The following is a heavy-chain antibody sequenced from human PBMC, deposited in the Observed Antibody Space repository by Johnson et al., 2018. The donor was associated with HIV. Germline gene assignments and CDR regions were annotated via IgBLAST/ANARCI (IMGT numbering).Heavy chain of an antibody. Sequence: VQLVESGGRVVRPGVSLRLSCAASGFTFEDYGMSWVREAPGKGLEWVSGINWNGGSTGYVDSVKGRFTISRDNAKNSLYLQMNSLRAEDTALYYCARVRTAAGFDAFDICGQGTMVTVSS. CDR1: GFTFEDYG. J-gene: IGHJ3*02. V-gene: IGHV3-20*04. CDR2: INWNGGST. D-gene: IGHD6-13*01. CDR3: ARVRTAAGFDAFDI.